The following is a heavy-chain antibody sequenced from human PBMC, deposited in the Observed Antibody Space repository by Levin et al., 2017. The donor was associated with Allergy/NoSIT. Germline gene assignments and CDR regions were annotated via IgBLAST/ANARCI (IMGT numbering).Heavy chain of an antibody. CDR2: ITNSGDNA. Sequence: LSLTCAASGFTFNTYAMTWVRQTPGKGLEYVSVITNSGDNAVYADSVKGRFTMSRDNSRNTLYLQMDSLRAEDTALYYCAKATRQYCTGATCYPLDHWGQGALVTVSS. J-gene: IGHJ4*02. V-gene: IGHV3-23*01. CDR1: GFTFNTYA. D-gene: IGHD2-15*01. CDR3: AKATRQYCTGATCYPLDH.